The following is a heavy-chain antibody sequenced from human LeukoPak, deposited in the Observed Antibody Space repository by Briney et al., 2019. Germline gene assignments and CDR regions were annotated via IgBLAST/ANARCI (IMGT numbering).Heavy chain of an antibody. CDR2: ISAYNGNT. Sequence: ASVKVPCKASGFTFTSYGISWVRQAPGQGLEWMGWISAYNGNTNYAQKLQGRVTMTTDTSTSTAYMELRSLRSDDTAVYYCARRLRYFDWSSYYYYMDVWGKGTTVTVSS. J-gene: IGHJ6*03. CDR3: ARRLRYFDWSSYYYYMDV. D-gene: IGHD3-9*01. CDR1: GFTFTSYG. V-gene: IGHV1-18*01.